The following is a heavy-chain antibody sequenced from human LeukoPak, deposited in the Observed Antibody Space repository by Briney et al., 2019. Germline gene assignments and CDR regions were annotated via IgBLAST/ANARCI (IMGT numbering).Heavy chain of an antibody. J-gene: IGHJ4*02. CDR3: ARDSGGYSYGSGSSPDY. Sequence: GGSLRLSCAASGFTFDDYAMHWVRQAPGKGLEWVSGISWNSGSLDYADSVKGRSTISRDNAKNSLYLQMNSLRAEDTAVYYCARDSGGYSYGSGSSPDYWGQGTLVTVSS. CDR1: GFTFDDYA. V-gene: IGHV3-9*01. CDR2: ISWNSGSL. D-gene: IGHD5-18*01.